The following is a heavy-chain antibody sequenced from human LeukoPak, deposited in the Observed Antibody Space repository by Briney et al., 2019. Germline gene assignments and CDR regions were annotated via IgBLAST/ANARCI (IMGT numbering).Heavy chain of an antibody. V-gene: IGHV7-4-1*02. D-gene: IGHD3-10*01. J-gene: IGHJ4*02. CDR2: INNNTGNP. CDR1: GYTFTSYA. Sequence: GASVKVSCKASGYTFTSYAMNWVRQAPGQGLEWMGWINNNTGNPTYAQGFTGRFVFSLDTSVSTAYLQISSLKAEDTAVYYCARDPANYYGSGVDYWGQGTLVTVSS. CDR3: ARDPANYYGSGVDY.